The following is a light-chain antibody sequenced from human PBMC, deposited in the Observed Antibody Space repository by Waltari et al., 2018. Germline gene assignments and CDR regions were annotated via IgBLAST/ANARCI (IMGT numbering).Light chain of an antibody. J-gene: IGKJ1*01. V-gene: IGKV1-12*01. CDR3: QQGYNTPPT. CDR1: QGISSW. CDR2: AAS. Sequence: EIQMTQSQSSLSASVGDKVTITCRASQGISSWLAWYQQKPGKAPNLLIYAASSLQSGVPSRFSGSVSGTDYTLTISSLQPEDFATYYCQQGYNTPPTFGQGTKVEIK.